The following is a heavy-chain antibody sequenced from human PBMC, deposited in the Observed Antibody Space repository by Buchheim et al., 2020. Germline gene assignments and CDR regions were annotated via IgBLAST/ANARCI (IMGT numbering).Heavy chain of an antibody. V-gene: IGHV4-30-4*08. Sequence: QVQLQESGPGLVKPSQTLSLTCTVSGGSVSRGPYFWSWVRQFPGKGLEWIGSIYFTGTTYYNPSLKSPVIISLDTSKNLFSLKLSSVTAADTAIYYCANSGGYTFDIWGQGT. D-gene: IGHD3-22*01. J-gene: IGHJ3*02. CDR1: GGSVSRGPYF. CDR2: IYFTGTT. CDR3: ANSGGYTFDI.